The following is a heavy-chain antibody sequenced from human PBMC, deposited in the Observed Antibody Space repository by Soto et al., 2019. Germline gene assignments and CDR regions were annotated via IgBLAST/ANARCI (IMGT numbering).Heavy chain of an antibody. J-gene: IGHJ4*02. D-gene: IGHD6-19*01. Sequence: GGSLSLSCAASGFTFSGSAMHWVRQASGKGLEWVGRIRSKANSYATAYAASVKGRFTISRDDSKNTAYLQMNSLKTEDTAVYYCTTSLAVGRSAKQWLIQYEKTNFDYWGQGTLVTVSS. CDR2: IRSKANSYAT. V-gene: IGHV3-73*01. CDR3: TTSLAVGRSAKQWLIQYEKTNFDY. CDR1: GFTFSGSA.